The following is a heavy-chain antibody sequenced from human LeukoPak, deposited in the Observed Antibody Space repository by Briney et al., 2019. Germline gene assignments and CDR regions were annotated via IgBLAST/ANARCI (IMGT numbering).Heavy chain of an antibody. CDR1: GGSVSSGNSY. CDR2: IYYSGTT. J-gene: IGHJ4*02. D-gene: IGHD3-22*01. V-gene: IGHV4-61*01. Sequence: PSETLSLTCTVSGGSVSSGNSYWSWIRQLPGKGLEWIGYIYYSGTTNYNPSLKSRATLSVDTSKNQFSLKLTSVTAADTAVYYFAIYSGYPPYFDYWGQGTLVTVSS. CDR3: AIYSGYPPYFDY.